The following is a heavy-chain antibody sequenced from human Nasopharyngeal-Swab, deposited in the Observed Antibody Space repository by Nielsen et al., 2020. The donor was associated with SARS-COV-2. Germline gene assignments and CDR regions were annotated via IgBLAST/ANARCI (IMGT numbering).Heavy chain of an antibody. V-gene: IGHV1-46*02. CDR1: GYIFNDHF. CDR3: ARAAIDQHFDL. D-gene: IGHD5-24*01. Sequence: ASVKVSCKAPGYIFNDHFIHWVRQAPGQGPEWMGIINPSGTSTTHAQRFQGRVTMTRDTSTSTVHMELSSLRSGDTAVYYCARAAIDQHFDLWGPGTLVTVSS. CDR2: INPSGTST. J-gene: IGHJ4*02.